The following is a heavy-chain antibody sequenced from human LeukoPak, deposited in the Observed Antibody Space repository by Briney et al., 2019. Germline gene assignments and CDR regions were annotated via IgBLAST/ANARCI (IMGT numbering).Heavy chain of an antibody. D-gene: IGHD6-13*01. Sequence: GGSLRLSCAASGFTFSSYWMSWVRQAPGKGLEWVANIKQDGSEKYYVDSVKGRFTISRDNAKNSLYLQMNSLRAEDTAVYYCARTVRSSWYEGGYFQHWGQGTLVTVSS. V-gene: IGHV3-7*01. CDR1: GFTFSSYW. CDR3: ARTVRSSWYEGGYFQH. J-gene: IGHJ1*01. CDR2: IKQDGSEK.